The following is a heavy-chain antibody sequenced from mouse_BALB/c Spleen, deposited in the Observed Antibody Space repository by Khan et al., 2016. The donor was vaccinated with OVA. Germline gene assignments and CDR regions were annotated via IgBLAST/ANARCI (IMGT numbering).Heavy chain of an antibody. J-gene: IGHJ2*01. CDR1: GYSITSGYA. CDR2: ISYSGVT. Sequence: DVQLQESGPGLVKPSQSLSLTCTVTGYSITSGYAWNWIRQFPGNKLEWMGYISYSGVTSYTPSLKSRISITRDTSKNQFFLQLNSVTTEDTATYYCARGNYYGDYFDYWGQGTTLTVSS. D-gene: IGHD1-1*01. V-gene: IGHV3-2*02. CDR3: ARGNYYGDYFDY.